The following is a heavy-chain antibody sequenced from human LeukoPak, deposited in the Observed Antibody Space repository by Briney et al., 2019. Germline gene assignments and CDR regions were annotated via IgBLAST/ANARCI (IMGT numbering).Heavy chain of an antibody. CDR3: ARDGMGSYDQ. D-gene: IGHD3-10*01. Sequence: PGRSLRLSCAASGFTFDDYAMHWVRQAPGKGLEWVSGISWNSGSIGYADSVKGRFTISRDNAKNSLYLQMNSLRAEDTAVYYCARDGMGSYDQWGQGTLVTVSS. CDR2: ISWNSGSI. V-gene: IGHV3-9*01. CDR1: GFTFDDYA. J-gene: IGHJ4*02.